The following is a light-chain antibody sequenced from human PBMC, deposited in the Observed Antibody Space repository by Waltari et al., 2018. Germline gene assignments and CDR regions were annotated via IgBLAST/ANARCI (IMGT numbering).Light chain of an antibody. V-gene: IGLV2-14*01. CDR2: DVS. Sequence: QSALTQPASVSASPGQSIPISCPGTRSYVGGYNYLSWYQQHIGKAPKLMIYDVSKRPSGVANRFSGSKSGNTASLTISGLQAEDEADYYCSSYTSSSTWVFGGGTKLTVL. CDR1: RSYVGGYNY. J-gene: IGLJ3*02. CDR3: SSYTSSSTWV.